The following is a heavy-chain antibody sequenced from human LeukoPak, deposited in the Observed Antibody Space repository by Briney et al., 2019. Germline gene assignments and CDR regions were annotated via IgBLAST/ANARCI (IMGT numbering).Heavy chain of an antibody. CDR1: GYIFTSYG. Sequence: GASVKVSCKASGYIFTSYGITWVRQAPGQGLEWMGWISTYNGDTNYAQNLQGRVTMTTDTSTSTAYMDLRSLRSDDTAVYYCARDTGNSPGDYWGQGTLVTVSS. J-gene: IGHJ4*02. D-gene: IGHD4-23*01. CDR2: ISTYNGDT. V-gene: IGHV1-18*01. CDR3: ARDTGNSPGDY.